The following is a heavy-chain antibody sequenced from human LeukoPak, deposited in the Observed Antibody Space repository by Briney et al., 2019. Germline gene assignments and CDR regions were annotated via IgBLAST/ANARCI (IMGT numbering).Heavy chain of an antibody. V-gene: IGHV2-70*04. CDR3: ARMGASSSGYSHYYYYMDV. D-gene: IGHD3-22*01. Sequence: SGTTLVNPTQTLTLTCSFSGFSLSTSGMRVSWIRQPTGKALKWLARIDWDDAKFYSTSLKTRLTISKDTSKNQVVLTMTNMDPVDTATYYCARMGASSSGYSHYYYYMDVWGEGTTVTVSS. CDR2: IDWDDAK. CDR1: GFSLSTSGMR. J-gene: IGHJ6*03.